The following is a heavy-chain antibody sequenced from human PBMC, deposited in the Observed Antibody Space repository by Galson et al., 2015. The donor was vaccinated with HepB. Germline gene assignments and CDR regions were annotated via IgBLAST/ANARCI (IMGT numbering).Heavy chain of an antibody. D-gene: IGHD6-13*01. V-gene: IGHV3-11*06. CDR3: ARGAAAGKKFDY. CDR2: ISGSSSYT. J-gene: IGHJ4*02. Sequence: SLRLSCAASGFTFSDYYMSWIRQAPGKGLEWFSYISGSSSYTSHTDSVKGRFTISRDNANNSLCLQMSSLRAEDTAVYYCARGAAAGKKFDYWGQGTLVTVSS. CDR1: GFTFSDYY.